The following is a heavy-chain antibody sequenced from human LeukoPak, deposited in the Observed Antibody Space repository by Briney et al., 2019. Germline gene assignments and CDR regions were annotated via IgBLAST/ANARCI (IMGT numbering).Heavy chain of an antibody. J-gene: IGHJ4*02. CDR1: GDTFSNYA. D-gene: IGHD6-13*01. V-gene: IGHV1-18*01. CDR3: ARAFSRIAAAGSFSDY. Sequence: ASVKVSCKASGDTFSNYAISWVRQAPGQGLEWMGWISAYNGNTNYAQKLQGRVTMTTDTSTSTAYMELRSLRSDDTAVYYCARAFSRIAAAGSFSDYWGQGTLVTVSS. CDR2: ISAYNGNT.